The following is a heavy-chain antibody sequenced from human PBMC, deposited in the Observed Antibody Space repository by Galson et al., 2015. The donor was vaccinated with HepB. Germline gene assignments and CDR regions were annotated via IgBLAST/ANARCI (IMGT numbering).Heavy chain of an antibody. J-gene: IGHJ3*02. CDR1: GFTFSRYS. V-gene: IGHV3-48*01. CDR2: ISSGSITI. Sequence: SLRLSCAASGFTFSRYSMNWVRQAPGKRLVWVSYISSGSITIYYGDSVKGLFTISRDNAKNSLYLQMNSLSAEETAVYYLARVTLYSGAFDICGQGTMVTFSS. D-gene: IGHD2-15*01. CDR3: ARVTLYSGAFDI.